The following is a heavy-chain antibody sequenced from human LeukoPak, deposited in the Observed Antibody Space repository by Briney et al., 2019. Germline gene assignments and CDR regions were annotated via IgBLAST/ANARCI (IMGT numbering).Heavy chain of an antibody. CDR2: ISGSGDNT. CDR3: ARGGFSLIDY. Sequence: GESLRLSCAASGFTFSSYAMNWVRQAPGKGREWVSAISGSGDNTYYADSVKGRFTISRDNSKNTLYLQMNSLRAEDTAVYYCARGGFSLIDYWGQGTLVTVSS. CDR1: GFTFSSYA. J-gene: IGHJ4*02. D-gene: IGHD3-10*01. V-gene: IGHV3-23*01.